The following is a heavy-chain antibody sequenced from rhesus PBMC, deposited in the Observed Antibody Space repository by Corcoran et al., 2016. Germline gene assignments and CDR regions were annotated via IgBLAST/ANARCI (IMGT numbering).Heavy chain of an antibody. Sequence: QVQLQESGPGLVKPSETLSLTCAVSGGSVSSSNWWSWIRQPPGKGLEGIGYISGCIGSPSYNPPLRSRVTISTATSRTQFSLELSSVTAADTAVYYCARGRGAWIRVDLWGPGTPITISS. CDR3: ARGRGAWIRVDL. J-gene: IGHJ2*01. CDR1: GGSVSSSNW. D-gene: IGHD5-12*01. CDR2: ISGCIGSP. V-gene: IGHV4-65*01.